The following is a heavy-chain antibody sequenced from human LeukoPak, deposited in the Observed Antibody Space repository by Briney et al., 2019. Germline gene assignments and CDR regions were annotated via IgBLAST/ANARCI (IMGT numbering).Heavy chain of an antibody. CDR1: GGSISSYY. CDR2: IYTSGST. CDR3: ARDLYDSSGYPHPPFYY. J-gene: IGHJ4*02. D-gene: IGHD3-22*01. V-gene: IGHV4-4*07. Sequence: SETLSLTCTVSGGSISSYYLSWIRQPAGKGLEWIGRIYTSGSTNYNPSLKSRVTMSVDTSKNQFSLKLSSVTAADTAVYYCARDLYDSSGYPHPPFYYWGQGTLVTVPS.